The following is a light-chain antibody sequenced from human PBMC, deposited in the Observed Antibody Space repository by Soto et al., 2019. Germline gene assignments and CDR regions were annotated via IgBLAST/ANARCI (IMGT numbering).Light chain of an antibody. J-gene: IGKJ4*01. CDR3: QQYNAWPLT. Sequence: EIVMTQSPATLSVSPGERVTLSCRASQSVNSNLAWYQQKPGQTPKLLIYVASTRATGIPARFSGSGSGTEFTLTISSLQSEDFAIYYCQQYNAWPLTFGGGTKEEFK. CDR1: QSVNSN. CDR2: VAS. V-gene: IGKV3-15*01.